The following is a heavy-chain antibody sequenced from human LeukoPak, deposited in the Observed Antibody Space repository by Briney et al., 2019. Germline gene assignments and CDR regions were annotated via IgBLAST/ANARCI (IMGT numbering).Heavy chain of an antibody. D-gene: IGHD3-3*01. V-gene: IGHV3-30-3*01. Sequence: GGSLRLSCAASGFTFSSYAMHWVRQAPGKGLEWVAVISYDGSNKYYADSVKGRFTISRDNSKNTLYLQMNSLRAEDTAVYYCARSHYDFWSGYQYYFDYWGQGTLVTVSS. J-gene: IGHJ4*02. CDR2: ISYDGSNK. CDR3: ARSHYDFWSGYQYYFDY. CDR1: GFTFSSYA.